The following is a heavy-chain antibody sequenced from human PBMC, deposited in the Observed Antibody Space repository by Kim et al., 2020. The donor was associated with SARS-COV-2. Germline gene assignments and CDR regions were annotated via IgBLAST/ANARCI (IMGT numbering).Heavy chain of an antibody. CDR2: ISYDGSNK. J-gene: IGHJ4*02. Sequence: GGSLRLSCAASGFTFSSYGMHWVRQAPGKGLEWVAVISYDGSNKYYADSVKGRFTISRDNSKNTLYLQMNSLRAEDTAVYYCAKDLIRVGATNGFDYWGQGTLVTVSS. CDR3: AKDLIRVGATNGFDY. CDR1: GFTFSSYG. D-gene: IGHD1-26*01. V-gene: IGHV3-30*18.